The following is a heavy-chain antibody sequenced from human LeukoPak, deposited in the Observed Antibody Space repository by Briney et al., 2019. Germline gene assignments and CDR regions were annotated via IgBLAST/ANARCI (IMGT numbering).Heavy chain of an antibody. J-gene: IGHJ6*03. CDR3: ARECYGSGGYYYYYMDV. D-gene: IGHD3-10*01. CDR1: GGSISSSSYY. CDR2: IYYSGST. V-gene: IGHV4-39*01. Sequence: SETLSLTCTVSGGSISSSSYYWGWIRQPPGKGLEWIGSIYYSGSTYYNPSLKSRVTISVDTSKNQFSLKLSSVTAADTAVYYCARECYGSGGYYYYYMDVWGKGTTVTISS.